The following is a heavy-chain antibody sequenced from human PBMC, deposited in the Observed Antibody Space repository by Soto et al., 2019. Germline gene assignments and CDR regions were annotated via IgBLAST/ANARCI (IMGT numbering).Heavy chain of an antibody. CDR3: ARLPSRHLVDY. Sequence: HSDTLYLACAVSGGSIYSYYWTWIRQPPGKGLEWIGYIYYSGSTNYNPSLKSRVTISVDTSKNQFSLNLRSVTAADTAVYYCARLPSRHLVDYWGQGTLVTVYS. J-gene: IGHJ4*02. CDR1: GGSIYSYY. D-gene: IGHD3-3*02. V-gene: IGHV4-59*08. CDR2: IYYSGST.